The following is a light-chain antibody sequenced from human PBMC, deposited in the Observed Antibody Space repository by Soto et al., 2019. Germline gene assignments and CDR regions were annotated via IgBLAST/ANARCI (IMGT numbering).Light chain of an antibody. CDR1: QRISYN. CDR2: GAS. V-gene: IGKV3-15*01. Sequence: EIVMTQSPATLSVSPGERATLSCMASQRISYNLDWYQQKPGQAPRLLIYGASTRATGIPGRFSGSGTETEFTLTISSLQSEDFAVYYCQQYSIWPPTYTFGQGTKLEIK. J-gene: IGKJ2*01. CDR3: QQYSIWPPTYT.